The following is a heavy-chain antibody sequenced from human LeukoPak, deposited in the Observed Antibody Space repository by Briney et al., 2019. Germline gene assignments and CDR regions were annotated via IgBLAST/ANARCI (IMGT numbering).Heavy chain of an antibody. D-gene: IGHD3-3*01. CDR2: ISGSGGST. Sequence: GGSLRLSCAASGFTFSSYAMSWVRQAPGKGLEWVSAISGSGGSTYYADSVKGRFTISRDNAKNSLYLQMNSLRAEDTAVYYCARAVNTIFGVVSNFDYWGQGTLVTVSS. J-gene: IGHJ4*02. V-gene: IGHV3-23*01. CDR3: ARAVNTIFGVVSNFDY. CDR1: GFTFSSYA.